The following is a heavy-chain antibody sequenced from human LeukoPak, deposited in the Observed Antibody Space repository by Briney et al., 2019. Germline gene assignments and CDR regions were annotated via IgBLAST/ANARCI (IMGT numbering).Heavy chain of an antibody. Sequence: GGSLRLSCAASGFPFSTYLMHWVRQAPGKGLEWVAVTSYDGSNKYYADPVKGRFTISRDNSKNTLYLQVNSLRAEDTAVYYCARQRPNSDCFDYWGQGTLVTVSS. CDR2: TSYDGSNK. V-gene: IGHV3-30-3*01. D-gene: IGHD2-21*02. CDR1: GFPFSTYL. J-gene: IGHJ4*02. CDR3: ARQRPNSDCFDY.